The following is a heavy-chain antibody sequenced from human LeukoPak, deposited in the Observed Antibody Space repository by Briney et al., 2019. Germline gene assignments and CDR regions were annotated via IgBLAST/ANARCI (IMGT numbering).Heavy chain of an antibody. Sequence: PGGSLTLSCAASGFTFSNYWMHWVRQAPGKGLVWVSRINTDGSSTNYADSVKGRFTISRDNAKNTVYLQMNSLGAEDTAVYYCANGAFRLYYIDVWGKGTTVTVSS. V-gene: IGHV3-74*01. J-gene: IGHJ6*03. CDR2: INTDGSST. D-gene: IGHD3-16*01. CDR1: GFTFSNYW. CDR3: ANGAFRLYYIDV.